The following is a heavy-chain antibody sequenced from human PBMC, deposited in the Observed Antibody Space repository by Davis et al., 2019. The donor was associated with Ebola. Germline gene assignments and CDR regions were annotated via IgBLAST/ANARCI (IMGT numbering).Heavy chain of an antibody. CDR1: GGTFTNYA. J-gene: IGHJ5*02. V-gene: IGHV1-69*04. CDR2: IIPVVDTK. CDR3: ARGKWFDP. Sequence: AASVKVSCKTSGGTFTNYAVNWVRQAPGQGLEWMGRIIPVVDTKDYAQKFQGRVTLTADKATNKAYMELSGLGFDDTAVYYCARGKWFDPWGQGTLVSVTS.